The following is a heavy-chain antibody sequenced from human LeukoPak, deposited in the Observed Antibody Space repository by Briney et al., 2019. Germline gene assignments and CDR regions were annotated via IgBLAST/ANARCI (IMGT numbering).Heavy chain of an antibody. CDR2: ISYDGSNK. V-gene: IGHV3-30*18. CDR1: GFTFSSYG. J-gene: IGHJ6*02. Sequence: GGSLRLSCAASGFTFSSYGMHWVRQAPGKGLEWVAVISYDGSNKYYADSVKGRFTISRDNSKNTLYLQMNSLRAEDTAVYYCAKARKPHYYGSGSYLYYYYGMDVWGQGTTVTVSS. CDR3: AKARKPHYYGSGSYLYYYYGMDV. D-gene: IGHD3-10*01.